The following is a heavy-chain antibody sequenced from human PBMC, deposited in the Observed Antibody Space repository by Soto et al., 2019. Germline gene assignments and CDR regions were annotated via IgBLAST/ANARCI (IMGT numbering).Heavy chain of an antibody. D-gene: IGHD3-22*01. CDR1: GFAFSTYA. J-gene: IGHJ3*02. CDR3: ARDFYDSSGEI. Sequence: GGPLRLSCAASGFAFSTYAMYWVRQAPGKGLEWVAGISYNGDNKYYADSVRGRIIISRDNSKNTLDLQMNGLRAEDTAVYYCARDFYDSSGEIWGQGTMVTVSS. CDR2: ISYNGDNK. V-gene: IGHV3-30-3*01.